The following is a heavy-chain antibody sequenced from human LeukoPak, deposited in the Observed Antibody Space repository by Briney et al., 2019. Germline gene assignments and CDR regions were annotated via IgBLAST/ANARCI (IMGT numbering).Heavy chain of an antibody. CDR1: GYTFTGYY. CDR2: INPNSGGT. D-gene: IGHD2-21*02. J-gene: IGHJ4*02. V-gene: IGHV1-2*02. CDR3: ARELRDSFDY. Sequence: GPVKVSRKASGYTFTGYYMHWVRQAPGQGLEWMGWINPNSGGTNYAQKLQGRVTMTRDTSISTAYMELSRLGSDDTAVYYCARELRDSFDYWGQGTLVTVSS.